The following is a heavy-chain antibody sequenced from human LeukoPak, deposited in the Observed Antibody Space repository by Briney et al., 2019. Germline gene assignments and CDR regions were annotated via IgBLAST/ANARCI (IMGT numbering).Heavy chain of an antibody. CDR2: IYHDGNS. CDR3: ARHRGYSFDF. CDR1: GASIVSSNW. J-gene: IGHJ4*02. V-gene: IGHV4-4*02. Sequence: SGTLSLTCVVSGASIVSSNWYSWVRQPPGKGLEWIGEIYHDGNSNYNPSLKSRVTISVDKSKNQFSLKLRSVTAADTAVFYCARHRGYSFDFWGRGTLVTVSS.